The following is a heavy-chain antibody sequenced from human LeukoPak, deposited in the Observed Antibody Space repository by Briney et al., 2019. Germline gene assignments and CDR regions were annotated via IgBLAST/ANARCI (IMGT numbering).Heavy chain of an antibody. CDR3: AKDPLGYYDSSGYYYCWFDP. V-gene: IGHV3-23*01. J-gene: IGHJ5*02. CDR1: GFTFSSYG. D-gene: IGHD3-22*01. Sequence: GGSLRLSCAASGFTFSSYGMHWVRRAPGKGLEWVSAISGSGGSTYYADSVKGRFTISRDNSKNTLYLQMNSLRAEDTAVYYCAKDPLGYYDSSGYYYCWFDPWGQGTLVTVSS. CDR2: ISGSGGST.